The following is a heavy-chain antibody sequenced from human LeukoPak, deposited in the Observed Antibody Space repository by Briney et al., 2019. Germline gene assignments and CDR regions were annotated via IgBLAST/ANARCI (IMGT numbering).Heavy chain of an antibody. CDR2: IYYSGST. J-gene: IGHJ4*02. V-gene: IGHV4-59*01. CDR3: ARDQGGGYLY. Sequence: PSETLSLTCTVSGGSISSYYWSWIRQPPGKGLEWIGYIYYSGSTNYNPSLKSRVTISVDTSKNQFSLKLSSVTAADTAVYYCARDQGGGYLYWGQGTLVTVSS. CDR1: GGSISSYY. D-gene: IGHD1-1*01.